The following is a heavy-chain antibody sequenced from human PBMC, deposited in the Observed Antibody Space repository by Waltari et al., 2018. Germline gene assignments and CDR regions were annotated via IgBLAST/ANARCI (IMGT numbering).Heavy chain of an antibody. CDR3: ARRIAAAGYFDY. CDR2: IYYSGST. Sequence: QLQLQESGPGLVKPSETLSLTCPVSGGSISSSSYSWGWIRQPPGKGLEWIGSIYYSGSTYYNPSLKSRVTISVDTSKNQFSLKLSSVTAADTAVYYCARRIAAAGYFDYWGQGTLVTVSS. D-gene: IGHD6-13*01. CDR1: GGSISSSSYS. J-gene: IGHJ4*02. V-gene: IGHV4-39*07.